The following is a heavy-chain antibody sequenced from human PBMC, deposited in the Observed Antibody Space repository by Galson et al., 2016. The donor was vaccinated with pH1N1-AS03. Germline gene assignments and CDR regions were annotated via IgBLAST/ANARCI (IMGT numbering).Heavy chain of an antibody. J-gene: IGHJ3*01. V-gene: IGHV3-48*03. CDR1: GFAFRSHS. CDR2: ITGVGVT. CDR3: TRDGTDTYFDFDF. Sequence: SLRLSCAASGFAFRSHSMNWVRQAPGKGLEWISYITGVGVTMYGDSVRGRFVLSRGNAKNSVSLQMNSLRAEDTAIYYCTRDGTDTYFDFDFWGQGTMVTVSS. D-gene: IGHD2/OR15-2a*01.